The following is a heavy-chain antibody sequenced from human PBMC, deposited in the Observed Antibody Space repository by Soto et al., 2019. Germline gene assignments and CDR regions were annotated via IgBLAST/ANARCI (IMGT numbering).Heavy chain of an antibody. J-gene: IGHJ3*02. D-gene: IGHD6-13*01. CDR3: ARVKAAAGGDAFDI. CDR2: IIPIFGTA. V-gene: IGHV1-69*13. Sequence: VASVKVSCKASGGTFSSYAISWVRQAPGQGLEWMGGIIPIFGTANYAQKFQGRVTITADESTSTAYMELSSLRSEDTAVYYCARVKAAAGGDAFDIWGQGTMVTVSS. CDR1: GGTFSSYA.